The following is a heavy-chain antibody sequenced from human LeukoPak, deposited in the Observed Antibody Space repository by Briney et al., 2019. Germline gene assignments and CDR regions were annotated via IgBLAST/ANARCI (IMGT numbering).Heavy chain of an antibody. CDR1: GYTFTSYD. CDR3: ARGSSGWYGQRFDY. Sequence: GASVKVSCKASGYTFTSYDINWVRQATGQGLEWMGWMNPNSGNTGYAQKFQGRVTMTRNTSISTAYVELSSLRSEDTAVYYCARGSSGWYGQRFDYWGQGTLVTVSS. V-gene: IGHV1-8*01. CDR2: MNPNSGNT. J-gene: IGHJ4*02. D-gene: IGHD6-19*01.